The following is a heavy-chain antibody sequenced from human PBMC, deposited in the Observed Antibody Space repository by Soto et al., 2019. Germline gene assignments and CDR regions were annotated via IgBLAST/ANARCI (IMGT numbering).Heavy chain of an antibody. D-gene: IGHD2-15*01. CDR3: ARDQMHSSRYSNFDY. V-gene: IGHV1-18*01. CDR2: ISAYNGNT. J-gene: IGHJ4*02. CDR1: GYTFTSYG. Sequence: QVQLVQSGAEVKKPGASVKVSCKASGYTFTSYGISWVRQAPGQGLEWMGWISAYNGNTNYAQKLQGRVTMTTDTSTSTAYRELRSLRSDDTAVYYCARDQMHSSRYSNFDYWGQGTLVTVSS.